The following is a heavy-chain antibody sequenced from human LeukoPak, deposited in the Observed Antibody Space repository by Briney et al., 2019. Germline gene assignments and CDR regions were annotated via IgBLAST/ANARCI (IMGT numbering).Heavy chain of an antibody. Sequence: GGSLRLSCAATGFTFSTDEMTWVGQAPGKGLQWVSAISGSGGDTYYEDSVKGRFTISRDNSKNMMYLQMNSLRAEDTAVYYCARDSSGRCKNYLGQGTLVTVSS. CDR2: ISGSGGDT. V-gene: IGHV3-23*01. D-gene: IGHD6-19*01. J-gene: IGHJ4*02. CDR3: ARDSSGRCKNY. CDR1: GFTFSTDE.